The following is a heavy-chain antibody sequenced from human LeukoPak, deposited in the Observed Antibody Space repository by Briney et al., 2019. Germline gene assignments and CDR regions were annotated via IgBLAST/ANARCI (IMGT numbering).Heavy chain of an antibody. CDR1: GGSISSGSYF. CDR2: FYTSGIT. J-gene: IGHJ4*02. D-gene: IGHD2-21*02. CDR3: ARETADLGRSLDY. Sequence: PSETLSLTCTVSGGSISSGSYFWSWIRQPAGKGLEWIGRFYTSGITNCNPSLKSRVTMSLDTSKNQFSLNLSSVTAADTAVYYCARETADLGRSLDYWGQGTLVTVSS. V-gene: IGHV4-61*02.